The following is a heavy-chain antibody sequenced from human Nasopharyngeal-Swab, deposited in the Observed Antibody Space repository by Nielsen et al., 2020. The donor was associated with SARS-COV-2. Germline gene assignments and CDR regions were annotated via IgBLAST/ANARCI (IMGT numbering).Heavy chain of an antibody. Sequence: KVSCKGSGYSFTSYWIGWVRQMPGKGLEWMGIIYPGDSDTRYSPSFQGQVTTSADKSISTAYLQWSSLKASDIAMYYCARTYCGGDCLETFDYWGQGTLVTVSS. J-gene: IGHJ4*02. V-gene: IGHV5-51*01. CDR3: ARTYCGGDCLETFDY. D-gene: IGHD2-21*02. CDR2: IYPGDSDT. CDR1: GYSFTSYW.